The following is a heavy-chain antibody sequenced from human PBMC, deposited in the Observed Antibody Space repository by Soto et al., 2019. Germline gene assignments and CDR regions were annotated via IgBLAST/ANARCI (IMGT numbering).Heavy chain of an antibody. CDR1: GFTFSSYS. J-gene: IGHJ4*02. V-gene: IGHV3-7*01. D-gene: IGHD4-17*01. CDR2: IKEDGSDK. CDR3: AREETTYFDY. Sequence: GGSLRLSCAASGFTFSSYSMSWVRQAPGKGLEWVANIKEDGSDKNYVDSVKGRFTISRDNARNSLYLQMNSLRAEDTAVYYCAREETTYFDYWGQGTLVTVSS.